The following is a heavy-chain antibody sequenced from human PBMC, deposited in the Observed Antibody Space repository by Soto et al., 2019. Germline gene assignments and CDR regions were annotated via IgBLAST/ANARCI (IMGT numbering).Heavy chain of an antibody. CDR3: ARWSYLDY. CDR1: GLTSRTFLAYD. V-gene: IGHV3-30*03. Sequence: GGSLRLSCAVPGLTSRTFLAYDTHWVRQAPGKGLEWVAVISHDGNNKYYSESLKGRLTISRDNSKKTLYLEMSSLRVEDTAVYYCARWSYLDYWGQGTRVTVSS. CDR2: ISHDGNNK. D-gene: IGHD3-3*01. J-gene: IGHJ4*02.